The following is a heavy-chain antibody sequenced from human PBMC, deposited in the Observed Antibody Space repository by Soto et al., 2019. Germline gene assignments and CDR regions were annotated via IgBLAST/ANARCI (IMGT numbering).Heavy chain of an antibody. CDR3: ARDGKEGNYYYYYGMDV. D-gene: IGHD1-1*01. Sequence: GGSLRLSCAASGFTFSSYSMNWVRQAPGKGLEWVSSISSSSSYIYYADSVKGRFTISRDNAKNSLYLQMNSLRAEGTAVYYCARDGKEGNYYYYYGMDVWGQGTTVTVSS. J-gene: IGHJ6*02. CDR1: GFTFSSYS. CDR2: ISSSSSYI. V-gene: IGHV3-21*01.